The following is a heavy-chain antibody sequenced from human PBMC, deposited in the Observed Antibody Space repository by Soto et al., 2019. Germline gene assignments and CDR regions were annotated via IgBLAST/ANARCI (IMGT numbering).Heavy chain of an antibody. D-gene: IGHD2-15*01. CDR3: AREERGPATYPDGYYGMDV. CDR1: GYIFRSYY. J-gene: IGHJ6*02. V-gene: IGHV1-46*01. CDR2: INPSGGST. Sequence: QVQLVQSGAEVKKPGASVKVFCQASGYIFRSYYMHWVRQAPGQGLEWMGKINPSGGSTSYAQKFQGRVTMTRDTSTSTVYMELSSLRSEDTAVYYCAREERGPATYPDGYYGMDVWGQGTTVTVS.